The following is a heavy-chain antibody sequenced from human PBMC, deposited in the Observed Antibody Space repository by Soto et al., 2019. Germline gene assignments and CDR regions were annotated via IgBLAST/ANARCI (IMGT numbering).Heavy chain of an antibody. D-gene: IGHD5-12*01. J-gene: IGHJ4*02. CDR2: IKQDGSQK. CDR3: ARVGLGTGYDTGDY. Sequence: EVQLVESGGGLVQPGGSLRLSCAASGFSFSNYWMSWVRQAPGKGLEWVANIKQDGSQKYYVDSVEGRFTISRDNAKKSLFLQMDSRRVEDTAVYYCARVGLGTGYDTGDYWGQGTLVTVSS. CDR1: GFSFSNYW. V-gene: IGHV3-7*04.